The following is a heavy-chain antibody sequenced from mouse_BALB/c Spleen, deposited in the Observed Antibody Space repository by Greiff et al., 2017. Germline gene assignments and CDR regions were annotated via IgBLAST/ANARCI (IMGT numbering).Heavy chain of an antibody. D-gene: IGHD2-14*01. V-gene: IGHV5-6-3*01. Sequence: EVHLVESGGGLVQPGGSLKLSCAASGFTFSSYGMSWVRQTPDKRLELVATINSNVGSTYYPDSVKGRFTISRDNAKNTLYLQMSSLKSEDTAMYYCARDHYRYDGVDYWGQGTTLTVSS. CDR3: ARDHYRYDGVDY. J-gene: IGHJ2*01. CDR1: GFTFSSYG. CDR2: INSNVGST.